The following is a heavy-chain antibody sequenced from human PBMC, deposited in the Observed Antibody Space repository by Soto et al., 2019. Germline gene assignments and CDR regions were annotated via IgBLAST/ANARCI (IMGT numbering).Heavy chain of an antibody. CDR1: GGSISSYY. V-gene: IGHV4-4*07. D-gene: IGHD6-13*01. J-gene: IGHJ4*02. Sequence: SETLSLTCTVSGGSISSYYWSWIWQPAGKGLEWIGRIYTSGSTNYNPSLKSRVTMSVDTSKNQFSLKLSSVTAADTAVYYCARDGTGIAAAGWIDYWGQGTLVTVSS. CDR2: IYTSGST. CDR3: ARDGTGIAAAGWIDY.